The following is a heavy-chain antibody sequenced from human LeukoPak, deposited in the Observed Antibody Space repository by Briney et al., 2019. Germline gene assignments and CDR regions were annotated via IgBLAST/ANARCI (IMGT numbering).Heavy chain of an antibody. CDR2: IISGGSAI. V-gene: IGHV3-23*01. D-gene: IGHD2-2*01. CDR1: GFTFSNYA. CDR3: TKGVAASRSPYCMDV. J-gene: IGHJ6*03. Sequence: GGSLRLSCAASGFTFSNYAMTWVRQAPGKGLEWVSSIISGGSAIYYAESVRGRFIMSRDDSKNMVHLQVNSLRVEDTALYYCTKGVAASRSPYCMDVWGKGTTVIVSS.